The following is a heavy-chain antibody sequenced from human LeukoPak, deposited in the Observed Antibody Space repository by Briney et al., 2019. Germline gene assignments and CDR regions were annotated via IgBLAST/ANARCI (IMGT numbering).Heavy chain of an antibody. Sequence: SETLSLTCIVSGGPINNHYWTWIRQTPGKGLEWIGDIHYTGTTKYNPSLKSRVTISVDTSKNQFSLKLSSVTAADTAVYYCARVAPPDLYCSSTSCYLDYWGQGTLVTVSS. CDR2: IHYTGTT. V-gene: IGHV4-59*11. J-gene: IGHJ4*02. CDR1: GGPINNHY. D-gene: IGHD2-2*01. CDR3: ARVAPPDLYCSSTSCYLDY.